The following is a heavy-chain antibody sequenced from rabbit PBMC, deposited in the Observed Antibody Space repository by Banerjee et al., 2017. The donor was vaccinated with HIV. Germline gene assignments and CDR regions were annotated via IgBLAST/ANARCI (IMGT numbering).Heavy chain of an antibody. CDR3: AREDL. CDR2: IYNGDDNT. J-gene: IGHJ4*01. Sequence: QEQLVESGGDLVKPGASLTLTCTASGFDFSSNAMCWVRQAPGKGLEWIAGIYNGDDNTYYASWAKGRFPISKTSSTTVTLQMTSLTAADTATYFCAREDLWGPGTLVTVS. CDR1: GFDFSSNA. V-gene: IGHV1S47*01.